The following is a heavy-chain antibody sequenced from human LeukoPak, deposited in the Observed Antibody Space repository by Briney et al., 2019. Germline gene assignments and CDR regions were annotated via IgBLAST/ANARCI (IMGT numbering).Heavy chain of an antibody. V-gene: IGHV4-4*07. Sequence: SETLSLTCTVSGGSISSYYWSWIRQPAGKGLEWIGRIYTSGSTNYNPSLKSRVTMSVDTSKNQFSLKLSSVTAADTAAYYCARERVTMVRGVIVIYYGMDVWGQGATVTVSS. CDR3: ARERVTMVRGVIVIYYGMDV. CDR2: IYTSGST. CDR1: GGSISSYY. J-gene: IGHJ6*02. D-gene: IGHD3-10*01.